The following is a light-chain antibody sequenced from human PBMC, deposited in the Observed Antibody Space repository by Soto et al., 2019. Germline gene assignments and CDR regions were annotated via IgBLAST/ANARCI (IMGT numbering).Light chain of an antibody. V-gene: IGLV1-40*01. CDR1: SSNIGARYD. J-gene: IGLJ3*02. Sequence: QTVVTQPPSVSGAPGQRVTISCTGSSSNIGARYDVHWYQLLPGTAPKLLIHGNTNRPSGVPDRFSGSRSGTSASLAITGLQDEDEADYYCQSYDNSLSGVVFGGGTKLTVL. CDR3: QSYDNSLSGVV. CDR2: GNT.